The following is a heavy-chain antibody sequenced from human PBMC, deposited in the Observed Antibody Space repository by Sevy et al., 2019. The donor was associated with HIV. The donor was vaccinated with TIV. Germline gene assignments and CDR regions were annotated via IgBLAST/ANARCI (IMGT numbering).Heavy chain of an antibody. CDR3: ARATYDCWSGRRGYGMDV. CDR2: ISSSGSTI. D-gene: IGHD3-3*01. CDR1: GFTFSSYE. V-gene: IGHV3-48*03. J-gene: IGHJ6*02. Sequence: GGSLRLSCAASGFTFSSYEMNWVRQAPGKGLEWVSYISSSGSTIYYADSVKGRFTISRDNAKNSLYLQMNSLRAEDTAVYYCARATYDCWSGRRGYGMDVWGQGTTVTVSS.